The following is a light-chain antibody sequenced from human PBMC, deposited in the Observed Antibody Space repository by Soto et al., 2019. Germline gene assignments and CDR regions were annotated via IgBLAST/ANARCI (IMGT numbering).Light chain of an antibody. J-gene: IGLJ2*01. CDR1: YSNIGSNT. Sequence: QSALTQPPSASGTPGQRVTISCSGSYSNIGSNTVNWYQQLPGTAPKLLIYTNNQRPSGVPDRFSGSKSGTSASLAISGLQSEDEADYYCAAWDDSLNVVVFGGGTKLTVL. CDR2: TNN. V-gene: IGLV1-44*01. CDR3: AAWDDSLNVVV.